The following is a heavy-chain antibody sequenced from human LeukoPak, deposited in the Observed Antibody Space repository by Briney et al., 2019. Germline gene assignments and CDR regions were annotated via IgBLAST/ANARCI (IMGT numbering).Heavy chain of an antibody. J-gene: IGHJ4*02. CDR3: AKDHYGGNSGGFDY. CDR1: GFTFSSYG. V-gene: IGHV3-30*18. CDR2: ISYDGSNK. Sequence: GGSLRLSCAASGFTFSSYGMHWVRQAPGKGLEWVAVISYDGSNKHYADSVKGRFTISRDNSKNTLYLQMNSLRAEDTAVYYCAKDHYGGNSGGFDYWGQGTLVTVSS. D-gene: IGHD4-23*01.